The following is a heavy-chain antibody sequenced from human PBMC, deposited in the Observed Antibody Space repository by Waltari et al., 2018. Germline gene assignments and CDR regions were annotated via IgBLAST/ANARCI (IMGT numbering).Heavy chain of an antibody. V-gene: IGHV3-53*01. CDR1: GFTVSSNY. CDR2: IYSGGST. J-gene: IGHJ4*02. CDR3: ASNKRGYSYGLAFDY. Sequence: EVQLVESGGGLIQPGGSLRLSCAASGFTVSSNYMSWVRQAPGKGLEWVSVIYSGGSTYYADSVKGRFTISRDNSKNTLYLQMNSLRAEDTAVYYCASNKRGYSYGLAFDYWGQGTLVTVSS. D-gene: IGHD5-18*01.